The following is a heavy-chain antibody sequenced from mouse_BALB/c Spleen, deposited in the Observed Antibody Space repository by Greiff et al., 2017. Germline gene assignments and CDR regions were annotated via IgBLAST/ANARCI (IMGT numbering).Heavy chain of an antibody. J-gene: IGHJ4*01. CDR2: INPSTGYT. D-gene: IGHD2-14*01. V-gene: IGHV1-7*01. CDR3: ARGRGYDGSFYAMDY. Sequence: VQLQESGAELAKPGASVKMSCKASGYTFTSYWMHWVKQRPGQGLEWIGYINPSTGYTEYNQKFKDKATLTADKSSSTAYMQLSSLTSEDSAVYYCARGRGYDGSFYAMDYWGQGTSVTVSS. CDR1: GYTFTSYW.